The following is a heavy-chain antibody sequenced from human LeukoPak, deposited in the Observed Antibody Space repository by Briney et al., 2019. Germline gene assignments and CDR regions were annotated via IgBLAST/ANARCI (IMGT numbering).Heavy chain of an antibody. CDR2: IYSGGNT. CDR3: ARDYMGSMVRGVIIYFDY. D-gene: IGHD3-10*01. J-gene: IGHJ4*02. Sequence: GGSLRLSCAASGFTVSSNYMSWVRQAPGKGLEWVSVIYSGGNTNYADSVKGRFTISRDNSKNTLYLQMNNLRAEDTAMYYCARDYMGSMVRGVIIYFDYWGQGTLVTVPS. V-gene: IGHV3-66*01. CDR1: GFTVSSNY.